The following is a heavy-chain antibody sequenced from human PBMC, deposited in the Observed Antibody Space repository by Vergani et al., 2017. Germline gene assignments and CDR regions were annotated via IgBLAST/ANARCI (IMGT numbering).Heavy chain of an antibody. V-gene: IGHV1-69*01. Sequence: QVQLVQSGAEVKKPGSSVKVSCKASGGTFSSYAISWVRQAPGQGLEWMGGIIPIFGTANYAQKFQGRVTITADESTSTAYMELSSLRSEDTAVYYCARDRCSSTSCQEGIYYMDVWGKGTTVIVSS. CDR2: IIPIFGTA. D-gene: IGHD2-2*01. J-gene: IGHJ6*03. CDR3: ARDRCSSTSCQEGIYYMDV. CDR1: GGTFSSYA.